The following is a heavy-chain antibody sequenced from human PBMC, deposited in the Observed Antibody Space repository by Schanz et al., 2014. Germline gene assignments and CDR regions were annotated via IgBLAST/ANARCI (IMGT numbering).Heavy chain of an antibody. CDR2: FNDGGVNK. D-gene: IGHD3-10*01. Sequence: EVQLLESGGGLVQPGGSLRLSCAASGFSFGTYAMSWVRQAPGKGLEWVSSFNDGGVNKYYADSVKGRFTISRDNSKNTLYLQMNSLRAEDTAVYYCAKGRFGELSAFDIWGQGTMVTVSS. J-gene: IGHJ3*02. CDR1: GFSFGTYA. CDR3: AKGRFGELSAFDI. V-gene: IGHV3-23*01.